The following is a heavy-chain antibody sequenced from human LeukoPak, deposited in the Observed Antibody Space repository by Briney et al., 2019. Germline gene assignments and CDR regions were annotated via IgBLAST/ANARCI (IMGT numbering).Heavy chain of an antibody. J-gene: IGHJ4*02. CDR3: ARSSYLWSGAFDY. Sequence: GGSLRLSCAASGFIVSSNYMSWVRQAPGKGLEWVSVIYSGGSTYYADSVKGRFTISRDNSKNTLYLQMNSLRAEDTAVYYCARSSYLWSGAFDYWGQGTLVTVSS. D-gene: IGHD3-10*01. CDR1: GFIVSSNY. CDR2: IYSGGST. V-gene: IGHV3-66*01.